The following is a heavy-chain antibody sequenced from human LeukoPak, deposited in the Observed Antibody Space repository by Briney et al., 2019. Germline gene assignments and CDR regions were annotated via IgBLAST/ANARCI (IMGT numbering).Heavy chain of an antibody. CDR1: GGTFTSYA. D-gene: IGHD2-2*01. V-gene: IGHV1-69*06. CDR3: ARDDQYRSSTSCQISDFDY. CDR2: IIPIFGTA. Sequence: SVKVSCKASGGTFTSYAISWVRQAPGQGLEWMGGIIPIFGTANYAQKFQGRVTITADKTTRTDYMELSSLRSEDTAVPYCARDDQYRSSTSCQISDFDYWGQGTLVTVSS. J-gene: IGHJ4*02.